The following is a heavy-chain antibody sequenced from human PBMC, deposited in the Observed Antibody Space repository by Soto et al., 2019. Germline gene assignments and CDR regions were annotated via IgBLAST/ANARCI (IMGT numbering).Heavy chain of an antibody. CDR3: ARDHPIVVVPAANGMDV. J-gene: IGHJ6*02. V-gene: IGHV1-2*02. CDR2: INPNSGGT. CDR1: GYTFTGYY. D-gene: IGHD2-2*01. Sequence: RASVKVSCKASGYTFTGYYMHWVRQAPGQGLEWMGWINPNSGGTNYAQKFQGRVTMTRDTSISTAYMELSRLRSDDTAVYYCARDHPIVVVPAANGMDVWGQGTTVTVSS.